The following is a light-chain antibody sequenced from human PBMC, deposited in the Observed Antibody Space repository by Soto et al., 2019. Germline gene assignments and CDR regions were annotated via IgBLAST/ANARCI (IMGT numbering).Light chain of an antibody. CDR1: QGISSY. V-gene: IGKV1-9*01. CDR2: ATS. Sequence: IQLTQSPSSLSASVGDRVTITCRASQGISSYLAWYQQRPGKAPNLLIYATSTLQTGVPSRFSDSGSGTDFTLTISSLQPEDFATYYCQQLDSYPLTFGQGTKVDIK. CDR3: QQLDSYPLT. J-gene: IGKJ1*01.